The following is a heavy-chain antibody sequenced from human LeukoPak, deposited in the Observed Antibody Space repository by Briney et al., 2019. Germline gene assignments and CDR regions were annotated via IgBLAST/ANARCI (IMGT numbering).Heavy chain of an antibody. CDR2: IYSGGST. Sequence: GSLRLSCAASGFTVSSNYMSWVRQAPGKGLEWVSVIYSGGSTYYADSVKGRFTISRDNSKNTLYLQMNSLRAEDTAVYYCAREIRGDAFDIWGPGTMVTVSS. V-gene: IGHV3-66*02. D-gene: IGHD3-3*01. CDR1: GFTVSSNY. J-gene: IGHJ3*02. CDR3: AREIRGDAFDI.